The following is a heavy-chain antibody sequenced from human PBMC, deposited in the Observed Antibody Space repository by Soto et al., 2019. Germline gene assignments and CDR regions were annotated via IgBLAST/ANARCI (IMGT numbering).Heavy chain of an antibody. CDR3: ARLASPGQYYYMDV. Sequence: QVQLVQSGAEVKKPGASVKVSCKTSGYTFTEYDVTWVRQATGQGLEWMGWMRPNSDNIGYVQKFQGRLTMTRNTSTSTAYMELSSLRAEDTAVYYCARLASPGQYYYMDVWGTGTTVTIS. CDR2: MRPNSDNI. V-gene: IGHV1-8*01. CDR1: GYTFTEYD. J-gene: IGHJ6*03.